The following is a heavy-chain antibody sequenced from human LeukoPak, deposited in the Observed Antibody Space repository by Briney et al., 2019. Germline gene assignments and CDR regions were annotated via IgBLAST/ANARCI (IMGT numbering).Heavy chain of an antibody. Sequence: GGYLRLSCAASGFTFSSYSMNWVRQAPGKGLEWVSSISSSSSYIYYADSVKGRFTISRGNAKNSLYLQMNSLRAEDTAVYYCARDLGYYDSSGYWGYAFDIWGQGTMVTVSS. CDR2: ISSSSSYI. D-gene: IGHD3-22*01. CDR1: GFTFSSYS. J-gene: IGHJ3*02. V-gene: IGHV3-21*01. CDR3: ARDLGYYDSSGYWGYAFDI.